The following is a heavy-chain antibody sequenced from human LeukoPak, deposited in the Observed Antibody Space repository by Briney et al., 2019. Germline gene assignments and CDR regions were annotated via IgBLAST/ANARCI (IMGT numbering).Heavy chain of an antibody. J-gene: IGHJ4*02. CDR1: GDSFGSSSYY. CDR2: IYYSEYT. D-gene: IGHD3/OR15-3a*01. CDR3: ARDGRLGTAMIYRVFDY. Sequence: SETLSLTCTVSGDSFGSSSYYWGWIRQPPGKGLEWIGTIYYSEYTFYNPSLKSRVTISIDTSKNQFSLKLSSVTAADTAVYYCARDGRLGTAMIYRVFDYWGQGTLVTVSS. V-gene: IGHV4-39*07.